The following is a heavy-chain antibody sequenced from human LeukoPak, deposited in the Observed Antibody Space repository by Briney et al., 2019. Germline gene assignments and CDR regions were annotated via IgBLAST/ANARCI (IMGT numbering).Heavy chain of an antibody. Sequence: SQTLSLTCAISGDSVSSNSAAWNWIRQSPSRGLEWLGRTYYRSKWYNDYAVSAKSRITINPDTSKNQFSLQLNSVTPEDTAVYYCARDLLRGPSYYYYYMDVWGKGTTVTVSS. CDR3: ARDLLRGPSYYYYYMDV. D-gene: IGHD3-10*01. CDR1: GDSVSSNSAA. J-gene: IGHJ6*03. CDR2: TYYRSKWYN. V-gene: IGHV6-1*01.